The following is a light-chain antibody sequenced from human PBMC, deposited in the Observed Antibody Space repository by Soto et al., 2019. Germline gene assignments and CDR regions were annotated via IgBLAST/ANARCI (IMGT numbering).Light chain of an antibody. J-gene: IGKJ4*01. CDR1: QSISSW. Sequence: DIQMTQSPSTLSASVGDRVTITCRASQSISSWLAWYQQKPGKAPKLLIYDASSLESGVPSRFSGSGSGTEFTLSISSLRPEDFANYYCLQYYNYPLTFGGGTAVESK. CDR2: DAS. CDR3: LQYYNYPLT. V-gene: IGKV1-5*01.